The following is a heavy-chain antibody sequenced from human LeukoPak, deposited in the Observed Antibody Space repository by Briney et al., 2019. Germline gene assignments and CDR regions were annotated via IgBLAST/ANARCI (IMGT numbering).Heavy chain of an antibody. CDR1: GFTFSSYA. CDR2: MSKNGVST. D-gene: IGHD6-13*01. Sequence: PGGALRLSCAASGFTFSSYAMHWVRQAPGKGLEYVSAMSKNGVSTYYANSVKGRFTISRDNSKNTRYLQMNSLRAEDTAVYYCAKDGEGIAAAGTVYNWFDTWGQGTLVTVSS. V-gene: IGHV3-64*01. CDR3: AKDGEGIAAAGTVYNWFDT. J-gene: IGHJ5*02.